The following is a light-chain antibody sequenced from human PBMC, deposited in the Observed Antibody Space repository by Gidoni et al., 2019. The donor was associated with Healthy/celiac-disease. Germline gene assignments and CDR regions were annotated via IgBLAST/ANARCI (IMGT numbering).Light chain of an antibody. J-gene: IGLJ2*01. CDR1: SSDVGSYNL. CDR3: CSYAGSSTVV. CDR2: EGS. Sequence: QSALTQPASESGSPGQSITISCTGTSSDVGSYNLVSWYQQHPGKAPQLMIYEGSKRPSGVSNRFSGSKSGNPASLTISGLQAEDEADYYCCSYAGSSTVVFGGGTKLTVL. V-gene: IGLV2-23*01.